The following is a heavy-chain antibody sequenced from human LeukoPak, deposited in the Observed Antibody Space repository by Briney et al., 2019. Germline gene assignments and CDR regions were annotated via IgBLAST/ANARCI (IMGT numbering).Heavy chain of an antibody. CDR1: GFTFSSNA. V-gene: IGHV3-23*01. Sequence: GGSLRLSCAASGFTFSSNAMNWVRQAPGKGLEWVSGISGSGGSTYYADSVKGRFTISRDNSKNTLYLQMNSLRAEDTAVYYCAKDYYFDSSGDSLFDYWGQGTLVTVSS. D-gene: IGHD3-22*01. CDR3: AKDYYFDSSGDSLFDY. CDR2: ISGSGGST. J-gene: IGHJ4*02.